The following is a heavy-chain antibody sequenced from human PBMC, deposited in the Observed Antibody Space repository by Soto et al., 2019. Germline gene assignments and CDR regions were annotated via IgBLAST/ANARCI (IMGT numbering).Heavy chain of an antibody. J-gene: IGHJ4*02. CDR3: ARIGVSSGHETPDFDS. CDR1: GYTFNFYG. V-gene: IGHV1-18*01. CDR2: ISGFNGNT. Sequence: QVQLVQSGAEVKKPGASVKVSCKASGYTFNFYGITWVRQAPGQGLEWMGWISGFNGNTNYAADLQGRVTMTTGPSTSTAYMELRGLRSDDTAVYYCARIGVSSGHETPDFDSWGQGTLVTVSS. D-gene: IGHD3-16*01.